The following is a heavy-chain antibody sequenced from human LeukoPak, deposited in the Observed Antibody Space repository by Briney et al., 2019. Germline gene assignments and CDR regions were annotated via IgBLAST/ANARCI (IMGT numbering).Heavy chain of an antibody. CDR1: GFTFSSYS. CDR2: ISSSSSYI. D-gene: IGHD6-13*01. CDR3: ASSIAAAGRNWFDP. J-gene: IGHJ5*02. V-gene: IGHV3-21*01. Sequence: PGGSLRLSCAASGFTFSSYSMNWVRQAPGKGLEWVSSISSSSSYIYYADSVEGRFTISRDNAKNSLYLQMNSLRAEDTAVYYCASSIAAAGRNWFDPWGQGTLVTVSS.